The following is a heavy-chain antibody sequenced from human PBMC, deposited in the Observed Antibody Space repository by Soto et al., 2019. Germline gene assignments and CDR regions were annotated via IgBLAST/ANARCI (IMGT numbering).Heavy chain of an antibody. Sequence: FRDAMVTPTPTLPLTCTFSGFSLSGGGLGVGSIRQPPGKALAWVALIFWHDDKRYSPSLKSRLTITNDTSKNQVVLTMTTMDPAHTATHDGADKMDTGDWFSPSGRGT. CDR2: IFWHDDK. D-gene: IGHD5-18*01. CDR1: GFSLSGGGLG. V-gene: IGHV2-5*01. J-gene: IGHJ5*02. CDR3: ADKMDTGDWFSP.